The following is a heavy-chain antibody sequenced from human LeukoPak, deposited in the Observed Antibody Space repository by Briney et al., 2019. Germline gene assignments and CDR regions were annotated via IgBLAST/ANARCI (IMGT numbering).Heavy chain of an antibody. Sequence: PGGSLRLSCAASGFTFSSYAMSWVRQAPGKGLEWVAVISYDGSNKYYADSVKGRFTISRDNSKNTLYLQMNSLRAEDTAVYYCARDGWGYERILAFDIWGQGTMVTVSS. CDR3: ARDGWGYERILAFDI. CDR1: GFTFSSYA. D-gene: IGHD6-19*01. CDR2: ISYDGSNK. J-gene: IGHJ3*02. V-gene: IGHV3-30-3*01.